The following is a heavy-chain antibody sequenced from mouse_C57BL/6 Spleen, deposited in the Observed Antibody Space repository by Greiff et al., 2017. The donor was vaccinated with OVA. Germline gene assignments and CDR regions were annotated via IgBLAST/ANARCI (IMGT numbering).Heavy chain of an antibody. CDR1: GYTFTSYW. CDR3: ARGGSSYVNAMDY. D-gene: IGHD1-1*01. Sequence: QVQLQQPGAELVKPGASVKLSCKASGYTFTSYWMHWVKQRPGQGLEWIGMIHPNSGSTNYNEKFKSKATLTVDKSSSTAYMQLSSLTSEDSAVYYCARGGSSYVNAMDYWGQGTSVTVSS. V-gene: IGHV1-64*01. J-gene: IGHJ4*01. CDR2: IHPNSGST.